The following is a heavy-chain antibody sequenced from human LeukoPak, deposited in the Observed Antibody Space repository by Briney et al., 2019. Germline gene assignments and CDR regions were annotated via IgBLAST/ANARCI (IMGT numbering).Heavy chain of an antibody. CDR2: TYYRYKWYN. J-gene: IGHJ5*02. CDR1: GDSVSSNSAA. V-gene: IGHV6-1*01. Sequence: SQTLSLTYALSGDSVSSNSAAWNWIRQSPSRGLEWLGRTYYRYKWYNDYAVSLKSRITINPDTSKNQFSLQLSSVTPEDTAVYYCATVVGYCTGGSCYDHWFDPWGQGTLVTVSS. D-gene: IGHD2-15*01. CDR3: ATVVGYCTGGSCYDHWFDP.